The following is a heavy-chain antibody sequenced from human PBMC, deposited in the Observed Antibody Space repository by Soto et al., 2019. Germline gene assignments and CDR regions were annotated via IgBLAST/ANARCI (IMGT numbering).Heavy chain of an antibody. V-gene: IGHV4-61*05. J-gene: IGHJ5*02. CDR1: ADSIKSGDYY. D-gene: IGHD3-10*01. CDR3: ARHTLPIHYFLDP. Sequence: PTGTLSVTCTFCADSIKSGDYYGSWIRQPPGKGLEWIGYIDCGVTTNYNPSLKSRVTISLDKSKNQFSLKMNSVTAADTTVYHCARHTLPIHYFLDPWAQPTLDIVS. CDR2: IDCGVTT.